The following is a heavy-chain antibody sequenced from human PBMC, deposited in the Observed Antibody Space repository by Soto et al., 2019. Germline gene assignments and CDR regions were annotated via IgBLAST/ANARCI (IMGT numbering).Heavy chain of an antibody. J-gene: IGHJ5*02. CDR3: ARGDYDFWSGYYNWFDP. Sequence: ASVKVSCKAPGFTFTSYYMHWVRQAPGQGLEWMGIINPSGGSTSYAQKFQGRVTMTRDTSTSTVYMELSSLRSEDTAVYYCARGDYDFWSGYYNWFDPWGQGTLVTVSS. D-gene: IGHD3-3*01. CDR1: GFTFTSYY. CDR2: INPSGGST. V-gene: IGHV1-46*01.